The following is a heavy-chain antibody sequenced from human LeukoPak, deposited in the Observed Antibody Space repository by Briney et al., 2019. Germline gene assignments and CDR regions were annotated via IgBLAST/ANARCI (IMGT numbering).Heavy chain of an antibody. V-gene: IGHV1-2*02. J-gene: IGHJ4*02. D-gene: IGHD3-3*01. CDR3: VRGRFLEWLTLFDY. CDR1: GYTFTGYY. CDR2: TNPNSGGT. Sequence: ASVKVSCKASGYTFTGYYMHWVRQAPGQGLEWMGWTNPNSGGTNYAQKFQGRVTMTRDTSISTAYMELSRLRSDDTAVYYCVRGRFLEWLTLFDYWGQGTLVTVSS.